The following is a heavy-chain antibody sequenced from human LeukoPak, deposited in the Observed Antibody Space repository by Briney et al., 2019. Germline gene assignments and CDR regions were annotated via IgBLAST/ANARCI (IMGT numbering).Heavy chain of an antibody. J-gene: IGHJ1*01. D-gene: IGHD2-21*02. V-gene: IGHV3-23*01. Sequence: PGGSLRLSCAASGFTFSNYAMSWVRQAPGKGLEWVSAISGSGDNTYYADSVKGRFTISRDNSKNTLYLQMNSLRAEDTAVYYCAKAYCGGDCYSRSFQHWGQGTLVTVSS. CDR1: GFTFSNYA. CDR2: ISGSGDNT. CDR3: AKAYCGGDCYSRSFQH.